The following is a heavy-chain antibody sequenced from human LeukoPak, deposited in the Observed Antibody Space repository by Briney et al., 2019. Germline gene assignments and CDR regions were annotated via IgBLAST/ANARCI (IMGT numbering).Heavy chain of an antibody. CDR1: GYSFTSYW. J-gene: IGHJ5*02. D-gene: IGHD6-6*01. CDR3: ARISSSSVSSWFDP. CDR2: IYPGDSDT. Sequence: KIGESLKISCKGSGYSFTSYWIGWVRQVPGKGLEWMGIIYPGDSDTRYSPSFQGQVTISADKSISTAYLQWSSLKASDTAMYYCARISSSSVSSWFDPWGQGTLVTVSS. V-gene: IGHV5-51*01.